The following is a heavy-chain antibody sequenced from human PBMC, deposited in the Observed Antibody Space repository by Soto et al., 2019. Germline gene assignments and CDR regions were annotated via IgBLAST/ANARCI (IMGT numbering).Heavy chain of an antibody. CDR1: GGTFSSYA. D-gene: IGHD3-22*01. Sequence: SVKVSCKASGGTFSSYAISWVRQAPGQGLEWMGGIIPIFGTANYAQKFQGRVTITADESTSTAYMELSSLRSEDTAVYYCADAHLDYYDSSGYYSYNWFDPWGQGTLVTVSS. J-gene: IGHJ5*02. V-gene: IGHV1-69*13. CDR3: ADAHLDYYDSSGYYSYNWFDP. CDR2: IIPIFGTA.